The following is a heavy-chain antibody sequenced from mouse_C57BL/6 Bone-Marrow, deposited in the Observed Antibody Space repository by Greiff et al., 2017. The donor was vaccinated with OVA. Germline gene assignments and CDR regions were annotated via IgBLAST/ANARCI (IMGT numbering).Heavy chain of an antibody. Sequence: QVQLQQPGAELVMPGASVKLSCKASGYTFTSYWMHRVKQRPGQGLEWIGEIDPSDSYTNYNQKFKGKSTLTVDKSSSTAYMQLSSLTSEDSAVYYCGKDDDDDGTWFAYWGQGTLVTVSA. D-gene: IGHD2-4*01. V-gene: IGHV1-69*01. J-gene: IGHJ3*01. CDR2: IDPSDSYT. CDR1: GYTFTSYW. CDR3: GKDDDDDGTWFAY.